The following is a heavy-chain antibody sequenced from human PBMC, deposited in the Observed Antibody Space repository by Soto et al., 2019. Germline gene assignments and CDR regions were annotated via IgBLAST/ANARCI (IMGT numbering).Heavy chain of an antibody. V-gene: IGHV4-59*02. CDR2: IYYSGST. J-gene: IGHJ6*03. CDR1: GGSVSSYY. D-gene: IGHD4-4*01. CDR3: ARTRYGSTTTVLWYYYLDV. Sequence: QVQLQESGPGLVKPSETLSLTCTVSGGSVSSYYWSWLRQPPGKGLEWIGYIYYSGSTNYNPSLKRRVHISVDPSKNQFSLMLSSVTAQDAAVYYCARTRYGSTTTVLWYYYLDVWGKVTTVSVAS.